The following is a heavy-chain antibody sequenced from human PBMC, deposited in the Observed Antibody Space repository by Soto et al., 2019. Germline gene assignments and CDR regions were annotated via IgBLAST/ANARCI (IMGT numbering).Heavy chain of an antibody. CDR1: GFTFSSYG. CDR2: IWYDGSNK. D-gene: IGHD4-4*01. Sequence: QVQLVESGGGVVQPGRSLRLSCAASGFTFSSYGMHWVRQAPGKGLEWVAVIWYDGSNKYYADSVKGRFTISRDNSKNTLYLQMNSLRAEDTAVYYCARGSGNYGAYFDYWGQGTLVTVSS. CDR3: ARGSGNYGAYFDY. J-gene: IGHJ4*02. V-gene: IGHV3-33*01.